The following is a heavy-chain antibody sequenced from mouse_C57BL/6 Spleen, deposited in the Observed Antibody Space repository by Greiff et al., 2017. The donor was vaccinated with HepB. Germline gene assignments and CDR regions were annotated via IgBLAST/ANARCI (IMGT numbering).Heavy chain of an antibody. V-gene: IGHV2-9*01. CDR2: IWGGGST. Sequence: VKLVESGPGLVAPSQSLSITCTVSGFSLTSYGVDWVRQPPGKGLEWLGGIWGGGSTNYNSALMSRLSISKDNSKCQVFLKMNSLQTDDTAMYYCAKNHYGYDGSWIAYWGQGTLVTVSA. J-gene: IGHJ3*01. CDR1: GFSLTSYG. CDR3: AKNHYGYDGSWIAY. D-gene: IGHD2-2*01.